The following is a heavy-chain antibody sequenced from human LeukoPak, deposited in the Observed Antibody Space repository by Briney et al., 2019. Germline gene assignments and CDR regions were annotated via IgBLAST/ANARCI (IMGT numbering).Heavy chain of an antibody. D-gene: IGHD3-22*01. CDR2: IYYSGST. Sequence: PSETLSLTCTVSGGSISSSSYYWGVIRQPPGKGLQWIGSIYYSGSTYYNPSLKSRVTISVDTSKNQFSLKLSSVTAADTAVYYCETYYYDSSGYYIDAFDIWGQGTMVTVSS. CDR1: GGSISSSSYY. V-gene: IGHV4-39*01. CDR3: ETYYYDSSGYYIDAFDI. J-gene: IGHJ3*02.